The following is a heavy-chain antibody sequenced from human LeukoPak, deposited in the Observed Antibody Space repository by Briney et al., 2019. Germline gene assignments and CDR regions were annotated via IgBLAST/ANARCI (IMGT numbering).Heavy chain of an antibody. CDR2: IKQDGSEK. V-gene: IGHV3-7*01. CDR3: ARESAANWFDL. J-gene: IGHJ5*02. CDR1: GFTFSSDW. Sequence: PGGSLRLSCAASGFTFSSDWMSWVRQAPGKGLEWVANIKQDGSEKYYVDSVKGRFTISRDDAKNSLYLQMNSLRAEDTAVYYCARESAANWFDLWGQGTLVTVSS. D-gene: IGHD2-15*01.